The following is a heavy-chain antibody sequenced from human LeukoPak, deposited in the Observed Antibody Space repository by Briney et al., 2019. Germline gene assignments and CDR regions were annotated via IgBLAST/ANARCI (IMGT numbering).Heavy chain of an antibody. J-gene: IGHJ4*02. CDR1: GGSFSGYY. CDR3: ASKRQQLPTGTFDY. D-gene: IGHD1-1*01. CDR2: INHSGST. V-gene: IGHV4-34*01. Sequence: SETLSLTCAVYGGSFSGYYWSWIRQPLGKGLEWIGEINHSGSTNYNPYLKSRVTISVDTSKNQFSLKLSSVTAADTAVYYCASKRQQLPTGTFDYWGQGTLVTVSS.